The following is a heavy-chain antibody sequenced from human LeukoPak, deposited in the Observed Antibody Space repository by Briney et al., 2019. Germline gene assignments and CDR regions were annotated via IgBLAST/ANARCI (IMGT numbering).Heavy chain of an antibody. Sequence: SETLSLTCTVSGGSISSYYWSWIRQPPGKGLEWIGHIYYSGSTNYNPSLKSRVTISVDTSKNQFSLKLSSVTAADTAVYYCARTPSGSGDPHYGGWFDPWGQGTLVTVSS. V-gene: IGHV4-59*01. CDR1: GGSISSYY. D-gene: IGHD3-10*01. CDR2: IYYSGST. J-gene: IGHJ5*02. CDR3: ARTPSGSGDPHYGGWFDP.